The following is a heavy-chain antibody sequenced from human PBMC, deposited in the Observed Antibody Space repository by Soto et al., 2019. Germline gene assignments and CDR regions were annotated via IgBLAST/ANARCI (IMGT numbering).Heavy chain of an antibody. CDR2: IGYDGSNK. J-gene: IGHJ4*02. D-gene: IGHD6-19*01. Sequence: QVQLVESGGGVVQPGRSLRLSCAASGFTFSSYGMHWVRQSPGAGLEWLAVIGYDGSNKNYADTVKGRFTMSRDNSKNTLYMEMSSLRAEDTAVYYCATEQQWLNYFDYWGQGTLVTVSS. V-gene: IGHV3-33*01. CDR3: ATEQQWLNYFDY. CDR1: GFTFSSYG.